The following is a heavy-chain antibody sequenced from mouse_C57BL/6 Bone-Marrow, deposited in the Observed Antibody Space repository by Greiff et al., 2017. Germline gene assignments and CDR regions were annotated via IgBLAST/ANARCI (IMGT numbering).Heavy chain of an antibody. D-gene: IGHD1-1*01. J-gene: IGHJ4*01. V-gene: IGHV1-74*01. CDR1: GYTFTSYW. Sequence: VQLQQPGAELVKPGASVKMSCKASGYTFTSYWMHWVKQRPGQGLEWIGRIHPSDSDTNYNQKFKGKATLTVDKSSSTAYMQLSSLTSEDSAVYYCAIRIRCYYAMDYWGQGTSVTVSS. CDR2: IHPSDSDT. CDR3: AIRIRCYYAMDY.